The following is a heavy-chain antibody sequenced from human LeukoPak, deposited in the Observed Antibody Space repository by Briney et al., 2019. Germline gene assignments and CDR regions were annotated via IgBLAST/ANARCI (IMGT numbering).Heavy chain of an antibody. V-gene: IGHV7-4-1*02. J-gene: IGHJ1*01. D-gene: IGHD3-22*01. CDR1: GYTFTSYY. CDR2: INTNTGNP. Sequence: ASVKVSCKASGYTFTSYYMHWVRQAPGQGLEWMGWINTNTGNPTYAQGFTGRFVFSLDTSVSTAYLQISSLKAEDTAVYYCARDTSEMMYYDSSGYYYRYFQHWGQGTLVTVSS. CDR3: ARDTSEMMYYDSSGYYYRYFQH.